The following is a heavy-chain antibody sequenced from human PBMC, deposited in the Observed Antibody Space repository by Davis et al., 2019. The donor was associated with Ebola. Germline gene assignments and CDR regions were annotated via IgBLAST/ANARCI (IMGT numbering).Heavy chain of an antibody. CDR1: GGSFSGYY. J-gene: IGHJ4*02. V-gene: IGHV4-34*01. D-gene: IGHD3-10*01. CDR3: AIRGITMVRGVIS. CDR2: INHSGST. Sequence: PSETLSLTCAVYGGSFSGYYWSWIRQPPGKGLEWIGEINHSGSTNYTPSLKSRVTISVDTSKNQFSLKLRSVTAADTAVYYWAIRGITMVRGVISWGQGTLVTVSS.